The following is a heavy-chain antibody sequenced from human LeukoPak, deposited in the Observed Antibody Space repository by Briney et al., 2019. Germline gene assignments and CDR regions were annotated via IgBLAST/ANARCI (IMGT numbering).Heavy chain of an antibody. J-gene: IGHJ4*02. V-gene: IGHV4-34*01. CDR3: ARTPVAGTKSFDY. CDR2: INHSGST. CDR1: GGSFSGYY. Sequence: PSETLSLTCAVYGGSFSGYYWSWIRQPPGKGLEWIGEINHSGSTNYNPSLKSRVTISVDTSKNQFSLKLSSVTAADTAVYYCARTPVAGTKSFDYWGQGTLVTVSS. D-gene: IGHD6-19*01.